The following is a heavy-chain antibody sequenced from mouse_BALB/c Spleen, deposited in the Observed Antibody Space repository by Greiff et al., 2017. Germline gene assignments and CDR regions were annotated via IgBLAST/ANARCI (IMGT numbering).Heavy chain of an antibody. V-gene: IGHV5-9-4*01. Sequence: EVKVVESGGGLVKPGGSLKLSCAASGFTFSSYAMSWVRQSPEKRLEWVAEISSGGSYTYYPDTVTGRFTISRDNAKNTLYLEMSSLRSEDTAMYYCARTPDGYYAMDYWGQGTSVTVSS. CDR1: GFTFSSYA. CDR3: ARTPDGYYAMDY. CDR2: ISSGGSYT. J-gene: IGHJ4*01. D-gene: IGHD2-3*01.